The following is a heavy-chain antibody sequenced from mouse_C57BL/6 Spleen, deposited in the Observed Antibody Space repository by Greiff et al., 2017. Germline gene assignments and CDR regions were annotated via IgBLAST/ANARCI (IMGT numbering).Heavy chain of an antibody. J-gene: IGHJ4*01. D-gene: IGHD2-5*01. CDR2: IYPSDSGT. CDR3: ARRYSTYDYAMDY. V-gene: IGHV1-61*01. CDR1: GYTFTSYW. Sequence: QVQLQQPGAELVRPGSSVKLSCKASGYTFTSYWMDWVKQRPGQGLEWIGNIYPSDSGTHYNQKFKDKATLTVDKSSSTAYMQLSSLTSEDSAVYYCARRYSTYDYAMDYWGQGTSVTVSS.